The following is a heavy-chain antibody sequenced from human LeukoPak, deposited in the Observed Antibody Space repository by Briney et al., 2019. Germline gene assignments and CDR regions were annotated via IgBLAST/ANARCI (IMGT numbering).Heavy chain of an antibody. D-gene: IGHD2-2*01. CDR1: GGSISSYY. J-gene: IGHJ6*03. Sequence: TSETLSLTCTVSGGSISSYYWSWIRQPPGKGLEWIGYIYYSGSTNYNPSLKSRVTISVDTSKNQFSLKLSSVTAADTAVYYCARARYCSSTSCYHYYYYYYMDVWGKGTTVTVSS. CDR3: ARARYCSSTSCYHYYYYYYMDV. CDR2: IYYSGST. V-gene: IGHV4-59*08.